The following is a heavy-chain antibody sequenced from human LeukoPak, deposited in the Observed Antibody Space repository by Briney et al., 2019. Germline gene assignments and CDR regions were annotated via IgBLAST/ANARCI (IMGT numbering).Heavy chain of an antibody. Sequence: ASVRVSCKASGYTFTSYDINWVRQATGEGLEWMGWMNPSSGNTGYAQKFQGRVTISRNTSIRTAYMELSSLRSEDTAVYYCARITVTTRDNDAFDIWGQGTMVTASS. CDR1: GYTFTSYD. CDR3: ARITVTTRDNDAFDI. V-gene: IGHV1-8*03. CDR2: MNPSSGNT. J-gene: IGHJ3*02. D-gene: IGHD4-17*01.